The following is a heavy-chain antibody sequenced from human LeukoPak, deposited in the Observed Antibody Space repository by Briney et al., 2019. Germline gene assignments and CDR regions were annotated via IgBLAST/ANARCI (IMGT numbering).Heavy chain of an antibody. J-gene: IGHJ4*02. CDR1: GFTFSSYA. CDR3: AKAVAPANY. Sequence: GSLRLSCAASGFTFSSYAMSWVRQAPGKGLEWVSAISGSGGSTYYADSVKGGLTISRDNAKNTLYLQMNSLRAEDTAVYYCAKAVAPANYWGQGTLVTVSS. V-gene: IGHV3-23*01. CDR2: ISGSGGST.